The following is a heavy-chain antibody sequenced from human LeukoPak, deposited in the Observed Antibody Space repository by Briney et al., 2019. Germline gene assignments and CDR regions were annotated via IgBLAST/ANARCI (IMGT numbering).Heavy chain of an antibody. J-gene: IGHJ5*02. CDR2: IIPIFGTA. CDR3: ARGGNSFEMYNWFDP. V-gene: IGHV1-69*05. D-gene: IGHD1-7*01. Sequence: ASVTVSFKAAGCTFSSYAISWVRQAPGQGLEWMGGIIPIFGTANYAQKFQGRVTITTDESTSTAYMELSRLRSEDTAVYYCARGGNSFEMYNWFDPWGQGTLVTVSS. CDR1: GCTFSSYA.